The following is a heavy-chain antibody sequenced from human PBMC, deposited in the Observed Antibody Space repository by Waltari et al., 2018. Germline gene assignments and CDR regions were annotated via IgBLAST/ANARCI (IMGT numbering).Heavy chain of an antibody. CDR1: GFTFSSHG. Sequence: QVQLVESGGGVVQPGRSLRISCAAPGFTFSSHGMHWVRQVPGKGLEWVAIISNDESKIHYAESVKGRFTISRDNSKNTLYLQMNSLRTEDTALYYCAKDNPVVSYWGLGTLVTVAS. V-gene: IGHV3-30*18. CDR2: ISNDESKI. J-gene: IGHJ4*01. CDR3: AKDNPVVSY.